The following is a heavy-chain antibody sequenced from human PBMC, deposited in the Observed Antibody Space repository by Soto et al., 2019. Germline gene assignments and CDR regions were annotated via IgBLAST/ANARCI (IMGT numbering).Heavy chain of an antibody. CDR2: ISSSSSTI. CDR1: GFTFSSYS. Sequence: GGSLRLSCAASGFTFSSYSMSWVRQAPGKGLEWVSYISSSSSTIYYADSVKGRFTISRGNAKNSLYLQMNSLRAEDTAVYYCARDAPPDDYWGQGTRVTVAS. V-gene: IGHV3-48*01. J-gene: IGHJ4*02. CDR3: ARDAPPDDY.